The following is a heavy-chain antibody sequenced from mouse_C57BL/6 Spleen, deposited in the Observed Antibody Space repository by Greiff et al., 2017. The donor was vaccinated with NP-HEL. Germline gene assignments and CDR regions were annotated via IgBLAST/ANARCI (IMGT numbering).Heavy chain of an antibody. CDR2: IYPGSGNT. CDR3: ASGGRKAMDY. Sequence: QVQLKQSGAELVRPGASVKLSYKASGYTFTDYYINWVKQRPGQGLEWIARIYPGSGNTYYNEKFKGKATLTAEKSSSTAYMQLSSLTSEDSAVYFCASGGRKAMDYWGQGTSVTVSS. D-gene: IGHD3-3*01. J-gene: IGHJ4*01. CDR1: GYTFTDYY. V-gene: IGHV1-76*01.